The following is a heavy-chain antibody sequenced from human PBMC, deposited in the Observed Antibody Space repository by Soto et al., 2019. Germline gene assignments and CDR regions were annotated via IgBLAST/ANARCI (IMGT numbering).Heavy chain of an antibody. V-gene: IGHV3-21*01. CDR2: ISSSSSYI. Sequence: EVQLVESGGGLVKPGGSLRLSCAASGFTFSSYSMNWVRQAPGKGLEWVSSISSSSSYIYYADSVKGRFTISRDNAKNSGHLQMNSLRAEDTAVDYCARSYSSSWYRYYYYGMDVWGQGTTVTVSS. J-gene: IGHJ6*02. CDR1: GFTFSSYS. CDR3: ARSYSSSWYRYYYYGMDV. D-gene: IGHD6-13*01.